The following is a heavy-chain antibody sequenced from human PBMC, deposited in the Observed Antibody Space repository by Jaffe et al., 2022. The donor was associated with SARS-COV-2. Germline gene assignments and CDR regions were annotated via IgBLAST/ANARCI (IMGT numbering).Heavy chain of an antibody. V-gene: IGHV5-51*01. CDR3: ARHRGNYDILTGYTIGNDYYGMDV. J-gene: IGHJ6*02. D-gene: IGHD3-9*01. CDR2: IYPGDSDT. Sequence: EVQLVQSGAEVKKPGESLKISCKGSGYSFTSYWIGWVRQMPGKGLEWMGIIYPGDSDTRYSPSFQGQVTISADKSISTAYLQWSSLKASDTAMYYCARHRGNYDILTGYTIGNDYYGMDVWGQGTTVTVSS. CDR1: GYSFTSYW.